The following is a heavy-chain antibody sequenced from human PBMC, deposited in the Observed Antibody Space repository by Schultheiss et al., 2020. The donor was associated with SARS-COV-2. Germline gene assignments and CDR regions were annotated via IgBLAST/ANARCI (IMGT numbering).Heavy chain of an antibody. CDR3: AKLYCSGISCSDS. V-gene: IGHV4-38-2*02. CDR1: GGSVSSGYY. Sequence: SETLSLTCTVSGGSVSSGYYWGWIRQPPGKGLEWIGSIYHSGSTYYNPSLKSRVTISVDTSKNQFSLKLSSVTAADTALYYCAKLYCSGISCSDSWGQGTLVTVSS. J-gene: IGHJ4*02. CDR2: IYHSGST. D-gene: IGHD2-15*01.